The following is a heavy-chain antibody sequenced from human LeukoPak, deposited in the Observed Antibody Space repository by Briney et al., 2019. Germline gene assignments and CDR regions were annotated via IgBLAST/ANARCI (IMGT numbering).Heavy chain of an antibody. D-gene: IGHD3-10*01. Sequence: ASVKVSCKASSYXFTSYGIVWVRQAPGQGLEYMGWISAYNGNTDYAQKLQGRVTMTTDTSTSTAYMELRSLRSDDTAVYYCARLELRWSGELLFGKKNWFDPWGQGTLDTVSS. CDR1: SYXFTSYG. CDR2: ISAYNGNT. J-gene: IGHJ5*02. V-gene: IGHV1-18*01. CDR3: ARLELRWSGELLFGKKNWFDP.